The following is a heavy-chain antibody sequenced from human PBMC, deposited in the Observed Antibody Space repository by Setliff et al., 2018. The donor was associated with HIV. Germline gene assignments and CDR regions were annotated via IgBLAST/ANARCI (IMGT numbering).Heavy chain of an antibody. J-gene: IGHJ5*02. CDR1: GSFINSDY. CDR3: ARHSGPSSGFRWFDP. Sequence: PSETLSLTCTVSGSFINSDYWGWIRQPPGKGLEWIGSIYHSGSTYYNPSLKSRVTISVDTSKNQFSLKLSSVTAADTAVYYCARHSGPSSGFRWFDPWGQGTLVTVSS. V-gene: IGHV4-38-2*02. D-gene: IGHD6-19*01. CDR2: IYHSGST.